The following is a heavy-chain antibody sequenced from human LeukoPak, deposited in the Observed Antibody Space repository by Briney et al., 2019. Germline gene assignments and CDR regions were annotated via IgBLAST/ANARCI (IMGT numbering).Heavy chain of an antibody. Sequence: GASVKVSCKASGYTFTNYAMNWVRQAPGQGLEWMGWINTNTGNPTYAQGFTGRFVFSLDTSVSTAYLQISGLKAEDTAVYYCAREAWCSTSSCYYFDYWGQGTLVTVSS. CDR1: GYTFTNYA. CDR2: INTNTGNP. J-gene: IGHJ4*02. D-gene: IGHD2-2*01. CDR3: AREAWCSTSSCYYFDY. V-gene: IGHV7-4-1*02.